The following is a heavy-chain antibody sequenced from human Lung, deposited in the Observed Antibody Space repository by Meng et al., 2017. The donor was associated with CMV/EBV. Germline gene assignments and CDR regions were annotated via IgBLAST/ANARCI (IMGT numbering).Heavy chain of an antibody. CDR2: IIPIFGTA. CDR1: GGTFSSYA. D-gene: IGHD6-13*01. J-gene: IGHJ5*02. CDR3: ARGGSSSWSRRYNWFDP. V-gene: IGHV1-69*05. Sequence: SXXVSXKASGGTFSSYAISWVRQAPGQGLEWMGGIIPIFGTAYYAQKFQGRVTITTDESTSTAYMELSSLRSEDTAVYYCARGGSSSWSRRYNWFDPWGQGXLVTVS.